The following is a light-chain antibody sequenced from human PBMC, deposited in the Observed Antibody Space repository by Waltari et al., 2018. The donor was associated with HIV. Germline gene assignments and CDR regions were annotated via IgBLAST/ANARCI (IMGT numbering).Light chain of an antibody. CDR1: RSNIGNND. CDR3: DAWDNRLSGRV. J-gene: IGLJ3*02. CDR2: RNN. Sequence: QSVLTQPPSASGTPGQRVTISCSGSRSNIGNNDVYWFQHLPGTAPKLLIDRNNQRPSGFPSRFTGSKSGTSASLAISGLRSEDEADYYCDAWDNRLSGRVFGGGTKLTVL. V-gene: IGLV1-47*01.